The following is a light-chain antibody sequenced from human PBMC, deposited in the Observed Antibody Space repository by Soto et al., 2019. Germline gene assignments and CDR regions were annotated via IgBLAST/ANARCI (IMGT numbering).Light chain of an antibody. CDR3: QQYNDWPPIT. J-gene: IGKJ5*01. V-gene: IGKV3D-20*01. CDR1: PSVSSSR. Sequence: DIVLTQSPATLSLSPGERVTLSCGASPSVSSSRLAWYQQKPGQAPRLLMYDASRRAFGIPDRFSGSGSGTEFTLTISSLQSEDFAVYYRQQYNDWPPITFGQGTRLEIK. CDR2: DAS.